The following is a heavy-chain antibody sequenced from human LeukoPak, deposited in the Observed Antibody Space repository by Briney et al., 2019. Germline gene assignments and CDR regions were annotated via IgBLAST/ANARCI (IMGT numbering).Heavy chain of an antibody. J-gene: IGHJ3*02. CDR3: ARYYDRTDALDI. V-gene: IGHV1-2*02. CDR1: GYTFTGYY. CDR2: INPNSGGT. D-gene: IGHD3-22*01. Sequence: ASVKVSCKASGYTFTGYYIHWVRQAPGQGLKWMGWINPNSGGTHYAQKFQGRVTMTRDTSISTAYMELSRLRSDDTAVYYCARYYDRTDALDIWGQGTMVTVSS.